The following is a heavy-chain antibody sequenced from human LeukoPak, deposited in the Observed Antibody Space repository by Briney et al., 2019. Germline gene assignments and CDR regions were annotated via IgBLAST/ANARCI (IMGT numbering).Heavy chain of an antibody. CDR2: IYTRGST. Sequence: PSETLSLTCTVSGGSINNYYWSWIRQPAGQGLECIGRIYTRGSTNYNPSPKSRVTMSVDTSKNQFSLKLSSVTAADTAVSYCARGRYCSADICSGGDAFDIWGQGTMVSVSS. CDR3: ARGRYCSADICSGGDAFDI. CDR1: GGSINNYY. V-gene: IGHV4-4*07. D-gene: IGHD2-15*01. J-gene: IGHJ3*02.